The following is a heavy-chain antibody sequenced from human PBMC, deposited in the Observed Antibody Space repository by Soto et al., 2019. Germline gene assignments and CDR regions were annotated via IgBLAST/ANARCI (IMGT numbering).Heavy chain of an antibody. CDR2: IYHRATT. CDR3: ARDRGTSSVCAY. V-gene: IGHV4-38-2*02. J-gene: IGHJ4*02. D-gene: IGHD2-2*01. Sequence: PLVPLSLTCTVFGFSIRGGYYWGCIRQPPGQGLEWIASIYHRATTYYNPSLKSRVTISVDTPKNQFSQKLSSVTAADTAVYDCARDRGTSSVCAYLGQRTLGTASS. CDR1: GFSIRGGYY.